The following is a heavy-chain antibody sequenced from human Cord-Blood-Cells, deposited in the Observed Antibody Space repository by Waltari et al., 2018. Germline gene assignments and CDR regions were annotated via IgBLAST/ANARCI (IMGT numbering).Heavy chain of an antibody. D-gene: IGHD6-19*01. CDR2: IYHSGST. V-gene: IGHV4-38-2*02. CDR3: ARDSSGWYYFDY. CDR1: GYSISSGYY. Sequence: QVQLQESGPGLVTPSETLSLTCAVSGYSISSGYYWGWIRQPPGKGLEWIGSIYHSGSTYYNPSLKSRVTISVDTSKNQCSLKLSSVTAADTAVYYCARDSSGWYYFDYWGQGTLVTVSS. J-gene: IGHJ4*02.